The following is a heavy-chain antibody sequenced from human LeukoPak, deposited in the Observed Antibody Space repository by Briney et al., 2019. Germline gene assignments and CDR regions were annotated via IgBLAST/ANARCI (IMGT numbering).Heavy chain of an antibody. Sequence: GGSLRLSCAASGLTVSSKYMSWVRQAPGKGPEWGSVMYNNGNTHYADSVKGRFTISRDNAKNTLYLQMNSLRPEDTAVYYCARVGGDRVAYWGQGTLVTVSS. D-gene: IGHD4-17*01. CDR1: GLTVSSKY. J-gene: IGHJ4*02. CDR3: ARVGGDRVAY. CDR2: MYNNGNT. V-gene: IGHV3-53*01.